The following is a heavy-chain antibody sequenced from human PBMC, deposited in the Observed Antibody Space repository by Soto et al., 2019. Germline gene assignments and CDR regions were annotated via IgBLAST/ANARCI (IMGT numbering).Heavy chain of an antibody. D-gene: IGHD3-16*02. Sequence: SETLSLTCTVSGGSISSYYWSWIRQPPGKGLEWIGYIYYSGSTNYNPSLKSRVTISVDTSKNQFSLKLSSVTAADTAVYYCARVVVEGITFGGVIAHYYYYYMDVWGKGTTVTVSS. V-gene: IGHV4-59*01. CDR2: IYYSGST. J-gene: IGHJ6*03. CDR3: ARVVVEGITFGGVIAHYYYYYMDV. CDR1: GGSISSYY.